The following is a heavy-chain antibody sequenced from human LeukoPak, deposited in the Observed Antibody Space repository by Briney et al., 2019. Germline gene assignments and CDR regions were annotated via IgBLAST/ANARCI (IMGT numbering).Heavy chain of an antibody. CDR3: ARDLYRIVVVPHYIDY. CDR1: GFTFSSYW. Sequence: GGSLRLSCAASGFTFSSYWMSWVRQAPGKGLEWVANIKQDGSEKYYVDSVKGRFTISRDNAKNSLYLQMNSLRAEDTAVYYCARDLYRIVVVPHYIDYWGQGTLVTVSS. CDR2: IKQDGSEK. D-gene: IGHD3-22*01. V-gene: IGHV3-7*01. J-gene: IGHJ4*02.